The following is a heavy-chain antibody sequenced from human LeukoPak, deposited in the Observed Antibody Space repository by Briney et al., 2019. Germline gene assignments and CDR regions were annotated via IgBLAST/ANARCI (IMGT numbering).Heavy chain of an antibody. CDR2: ISGSGGST. Sequence: GGFLRLSCAASGFTFSSYAMSWVRQAPGKGLEWVSAISGSGGSTYYADSVKGRFTISRDNSKNTLYLQMNSLRAGDTAVYYCAKQGRTYYDTSSPYRFDYWGQGTLVTVSS. J-gene: IGHJ4*02. V-gene: IGHV3-23*01. CDR1: GFTFSSYA. CDR3: AKQGRTYYDTSSPYRFDY. D-gene: IGHD3-9*01.